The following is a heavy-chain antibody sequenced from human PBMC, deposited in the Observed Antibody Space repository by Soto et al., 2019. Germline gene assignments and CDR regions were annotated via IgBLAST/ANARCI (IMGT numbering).Heavy chain of an antibody. D-gene: IGHD6-13*01. CDR3: ARDDSIAAADHIYYYYGMDV. V-gene: IGHV3-30-3*01. CDR2: ISYDGSNK. Sequence: QVQLVESGGGVVQPGRSLRLSCAASGFTFSSYAMHWVRQAPGKGLEWVAVISYDGSNKYYADSVKGRFTISRDNSKNALYLQMNSLRAEDTAVYYCARDDSIAAADHIYYYYGMDVWGQGTTVTVSS. J-gene: IGHJ6*02. CDR1: GFTFSSYA.